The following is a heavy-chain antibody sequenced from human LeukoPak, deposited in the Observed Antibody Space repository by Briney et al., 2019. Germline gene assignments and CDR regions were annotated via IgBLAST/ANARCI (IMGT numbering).Heavy chain of an antibody. D-gene: IGHD2-21*01. V-gene: IGHV4-59*01. J-gene: IGHJ3*02. CDR1: GGSNSSYY. CDR2: IYYSGST. Sequence: SETLSLTCTVSGGSNSSYYWSWIRQPPGKGLEWIGYIYYSGSTNYNPSLKSRVTISVDTSKNQFSLKLSSVTAADTAVYYCARPSFQDRPLDAFDIWGQGTMVTVSS. CDR3: ARPSFQDRPLDAFDI.